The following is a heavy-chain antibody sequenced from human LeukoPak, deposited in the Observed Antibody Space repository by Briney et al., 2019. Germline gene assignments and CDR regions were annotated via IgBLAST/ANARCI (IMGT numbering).Heavy chain of an antibody. CDR2: IYHSGST. J-gene: IGHJ4*02. Sequence: PSETLSLTCTVSGYSISSGYYWGWIRQPPGKGLEWIGSIYHSGSTYYNPSLKSRVTISVDTSKNQFSLKLSSVTAADTAVYYCARGRLARSPYFDYWGQGTLVTVSS. CDR3: ARGRLARSPYFDY. D-gene: IGHD6-19*01. V-gene: IGHV4-38-2*02. CDR1: GYSISSGYY.